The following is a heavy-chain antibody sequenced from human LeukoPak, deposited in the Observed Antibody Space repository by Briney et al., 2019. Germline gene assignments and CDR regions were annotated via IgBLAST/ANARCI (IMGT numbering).Heavy chain of an antibody. J-gene: IGHJ4*02. CDR3: ARGTVTGSGNDY. CDR1: GGSISSGDYY. V-gene: IGHV4-30-4*01. D-gene: IGHD1-14*01. Sequence: SETLSLTCTVSGGSISSGDYYWSWIRQPPGKGLEWIGYIYYSGSTYYNPSLKSRVPISVDTSKNQFSLKLSSVTAADTAVYYCARGTVTGSGNDYWGQGTLVTVSS. CDR2: IYYSGST.